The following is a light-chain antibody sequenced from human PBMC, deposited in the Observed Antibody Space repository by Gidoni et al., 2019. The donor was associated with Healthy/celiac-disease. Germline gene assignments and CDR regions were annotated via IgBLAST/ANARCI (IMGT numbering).Light chain of an antibody. J-gene: IGKJ2*01. CDR2: GAS. V-gene: IGKV3-20*01. CDR3: QQYGSSPYT. CDR1: QSVSSSY. Sequence: EIVLTQSPVTLSLSPGERATLSCRASQSVSSSYLAWFQQKPGQAPRLLIYGASSRATGIPDRFSGIGSGTDFTLTISRLEPEEFAVYYCQQYGSSPYTFGQXTKLEIK.